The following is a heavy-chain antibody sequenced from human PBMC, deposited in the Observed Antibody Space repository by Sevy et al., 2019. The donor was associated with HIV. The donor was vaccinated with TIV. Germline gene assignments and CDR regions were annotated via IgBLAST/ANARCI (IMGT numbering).Heavy chain of an antibody. D-gene: IGHD3-10*01. CDR2: ISGSGGST. Sequence: GGSLRLSCAASGFTFSSYAMSWVRQAPGKGLEWVSAISGSGGSTYYADSVKGRFTISRDNSKNTLYLQMNRLRAEDTAVYYCAKDLGITMVRGVIIRASQYDYWGQGTLVTVSS. CDR3: AKDLGITMVRGVIIRASQYDY. CDR1: GFTFSSYA. J-gene: IGHJ4*02. V-gene: IGHV3-23*01.